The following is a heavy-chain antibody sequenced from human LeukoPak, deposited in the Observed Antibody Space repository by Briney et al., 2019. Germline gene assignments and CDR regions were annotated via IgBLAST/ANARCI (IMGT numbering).Heavy chain of an antibody. CDR2: ISSSSSYI. J-gene: IGHJ4*02. Sequence: GGSLGLSCAASGFTFSSYSMNWVHQAPGKGLEWVSSISSSSSYIYYADSVKGRFTISRDNAKNSLYLQMNSLRAEDTAVYYCAKSRATYFDYWGQGTLVTVSS. V-gene: IGHV3-21*01. CDR3: AKSRATYFDY. D-gene: IGHD5-24*01. CDR1: GFTFSSYS.